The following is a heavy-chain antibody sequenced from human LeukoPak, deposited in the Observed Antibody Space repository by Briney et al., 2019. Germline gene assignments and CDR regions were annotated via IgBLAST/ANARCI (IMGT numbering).Heavy chain of an antibody. CDR2: ISNDGRNK. D-gene: IGHD5-12*01. Sequence: GGSLRLSCAASGFTFSSCSMHWVRQAPGKGLEWVAFISNDGRNKNYADSVQGRFPISRDNSKNTLYLQMNSLRAEDTAVYYCVRDDRGYSGYHFDYWGQGTLVTVSS. CDR3: VRDDRGYSGYHFDY. V-gene: IGHV3-30*04. J-gene: IGHJ4*02. CDR1: GFTFSSCS.